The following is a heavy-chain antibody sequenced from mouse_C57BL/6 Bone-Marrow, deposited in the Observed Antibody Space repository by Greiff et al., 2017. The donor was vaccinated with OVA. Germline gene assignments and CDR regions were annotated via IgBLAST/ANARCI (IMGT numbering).Heavy chain of an antibody. CDR3: TTGTGFAY. D-gene: IGHD4-1*01. CDR2: IDPSDSYT. J-gene: IGHJ3*01. V-gene: IGHV1-69*01. CDR1: GYTFTSYW. Sequence: QVQLQQPGAELVMPGASVKLSCKASGYTFTSYWMHWVKQRPGQGLEWIGEIDPSDSYTNYNQKFKGKSTLTVDKSSSTAYLQLSSLTSEDTAVYYCTTGTGFAYWGQGTLVTVSA.